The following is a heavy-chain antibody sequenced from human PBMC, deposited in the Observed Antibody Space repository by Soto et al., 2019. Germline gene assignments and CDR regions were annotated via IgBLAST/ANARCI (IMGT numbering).Heavy chain of an antibody. CDR3: ARDPRFGIAAAGRYCYYGMDV. V-gene: IGHV4-4*02. J-gene: IGHJ6*02. Sequence: SETLSLTCAVSGGSISSSNWWSWVRQPPGKGLEWIGEIYHSGSTNYNPSLKSRVTISVDKSKNQFSLKLSSVTAADTAVYYCARDPRFGIAAAGRYCYYGMDVWGQGTTVTVSS. CDR1: GGSISSSNW. D-gene: IGHD6-13*01. CDR2: IYHSGST.